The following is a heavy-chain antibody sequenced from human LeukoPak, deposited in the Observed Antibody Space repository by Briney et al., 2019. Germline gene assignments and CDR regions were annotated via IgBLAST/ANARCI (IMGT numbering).Heavy chain of an antibody. CDR1: GYSISSGYY. D-gene: IGHD4-23*01. Sequence: KPSETLSLTCTVSGYSISSGYYWGWIRQPPGKGLEWIGSIYHSGSTYYNPSLKSRVTISVDTSKNQFSLKLSSVTAADTAVYYCARRFKATVVTPVNYWGQGTLVTVSS. J-gene: IGHJ4*02. CDR3: ARRFKATVVTPVNY. V-gene: IGHV4-38-2*02. CDR2: IYHSGST.